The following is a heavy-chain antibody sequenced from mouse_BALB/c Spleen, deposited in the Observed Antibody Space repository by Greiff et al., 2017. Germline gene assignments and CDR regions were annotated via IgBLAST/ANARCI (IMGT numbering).Heavy chain of an antibody. Sequence: EVKLVESGGGLVQPGGSLRLSCATSGFTFTDYYMSWVRQPPGKALELLGFLRNKANGYTTEYSASVKGRFTISRDNSQSILYLQMNTLRAENSATYYCTRNIDYDSPWFAYWGQGTLVTVSA. CDR3: TRNIDYDSPWFAY. CDR2: LRNKANGYTT. CDR1: GFTFTDYY. J-gene: IGHJ3*01. D-gene: IGHD2-4*01. V-gene: IGHV7-3*02.